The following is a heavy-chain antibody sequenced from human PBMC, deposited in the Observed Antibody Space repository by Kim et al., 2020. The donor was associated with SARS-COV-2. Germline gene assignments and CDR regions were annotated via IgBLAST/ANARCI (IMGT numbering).Heavy chain of an antibody. V-gene: IGHV4-4*07. CDR1: GGSIKSYY. D-gene: IGHD6-13*01. Sequence: SETLSLTCTVSGGSIKSYYWSWIRQPVGKGLEWIGRLAPSGATNYSPSLKSRITMSVDTSKNQFSLRLNSVIAADTAVYYCARDRAEAARDVMDVWGQGTGVTVSS. J-gene: IGHJ6*02. CDR2: LAPSGAT. CDR3: ARDRAEAARDVMDV.